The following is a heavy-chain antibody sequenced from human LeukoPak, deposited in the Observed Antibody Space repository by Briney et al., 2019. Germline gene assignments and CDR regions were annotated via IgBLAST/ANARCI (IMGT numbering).Heavy chain of an antibody. V-gene: IGHV4-4*07. CDR2: IYTSGST. Sequence: PSETLSLTCTVSGGSISSYYWSWIRQPAGKGLEWIGRIYTSGSTNYNPSLKSRVTMSVDTSKNQFSLKLSSVTAADTAVYYCASEPIAVALYYFDYWGQGTLVTVSS. D-gene: IGHD6-19*01. CDR1: GGSISSYY. CDR3: ASEPIAVALYYFDY. J-gene: IGHJ4*02.